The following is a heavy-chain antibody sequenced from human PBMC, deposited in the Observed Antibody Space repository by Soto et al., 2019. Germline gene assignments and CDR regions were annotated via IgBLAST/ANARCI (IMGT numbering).Heavy chain of an antibody. CDR2: INPKTGDT. Sequence: QVQLVQSGAEVKKPGASVKVSCKASRYTFTGYYLHWVRQAPGQGLEWMGWINPKTGDTTYAQKFQGRVTLTSDTSISTAYMELGRLGSDDTAVYYCARDNSGIEYGDFDYWGQGTLVTVSS. CDR1: RYTFTGYY. CDR3: ARDNSGIEYGDFDY. D-gene: IGHD1-26*01. J-gene: IGHJ4*02. V-gene: IGHV1-2*02.